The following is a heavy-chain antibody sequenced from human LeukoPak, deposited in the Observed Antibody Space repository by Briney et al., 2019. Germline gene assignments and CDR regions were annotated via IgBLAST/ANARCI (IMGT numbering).Heavy chain of an antibody. CDR1: GGSISSYY. CDR2: IYYSGST. CDR3: ARDRGWSGYSYFDY. J-gene: IGHJ4*02. D-gene: IGHD3-3*01. Sequence: SETLSLTCTVSGGSISSYYWSWIRQPPGKGLEWIGYIYYSGSTNYYPSLKSRVTISVDTSKNQFSLKLSSVTAADTAVYYCARDRGWSGYSYFDYWGQGTLVTVSS. V-gene: IGHV4-59*01.